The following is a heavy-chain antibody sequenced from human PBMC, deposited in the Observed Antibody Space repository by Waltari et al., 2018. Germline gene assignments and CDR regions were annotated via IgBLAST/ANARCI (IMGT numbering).Heavy chain of an antibody. J-gene: IGHJ4*02. D-gene: IGHD5-18*01. CDR3: ASPGGYSFRDY. Sequence: QVQLVESGGGVVQPGRSLRLSCAASGFTFSNNGIHWVRRAPGKGVGWWAVISNYGRNNYYADAVKGRFTISRDNSKDTLYLQMNSLRPDDTALYYCASPGGYSFRDYWGQGTLVTVSS. CDR2: ISNYGRNN. CDR1: GFTFSNNG. V-gene: IGHV3-30*03.